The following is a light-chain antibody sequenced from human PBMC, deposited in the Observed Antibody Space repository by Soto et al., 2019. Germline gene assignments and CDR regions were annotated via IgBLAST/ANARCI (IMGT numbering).Light chain of an antibody. Sequence: EIVMTQSPATLSASPGERATLSCRASQSVRSNLAWYQHKPGQTPRLLIYDTSTRATGVPTRFSGSRSGAEFTLTISSLQPDDFATYYCQQYNSYSFGQGTKVDIK. CDR2: DTS. J-gene: IGKJ1*01. V-gene: IGKV3-15*01. CDR1: QSVRSN. CDR3: QQYNSYS.